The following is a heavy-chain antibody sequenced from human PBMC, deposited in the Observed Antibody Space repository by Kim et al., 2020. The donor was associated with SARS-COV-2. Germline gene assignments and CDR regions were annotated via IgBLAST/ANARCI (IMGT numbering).Heavy chain of an antibody. CDR2: IYYSGST. Sequence: SETLSLTCTVSGGSISSYYWSWIRQPPGKGLEWIGYIYYSGSTNYNPSLKSRVTISVDTSKNQFSLKLSSVTAADTAVYYCARVTSSGIDYWGQGTLVTVSS. J-gene: IGHJ4*02. V-gene: IGHV4-59*13. CDR3: ARVTSSGIDY. CDR1: GGSISSYY. D-gene: IGHD6-19*01.